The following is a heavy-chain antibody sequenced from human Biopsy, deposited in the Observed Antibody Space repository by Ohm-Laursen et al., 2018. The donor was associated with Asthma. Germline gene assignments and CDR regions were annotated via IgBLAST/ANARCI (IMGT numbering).Heavy chain of an antibody. J-gene: IGHJ3*02. V-gene: IGHV1-3*01. CDR3: ARTYFDFLTGQVHDAFAM. Sequence: SSVKVSCKASGYTFINYAIHWVRQAPGQRPEWMGWINAGNGNTKYSQKFQGRVTITRDTSASTAYMDLSSLRSEDTAVYYCARTYFDFLTGQVHDAFAMWGQGTMVTVSS. CDR1: GYTFINYA. D-gene: IGHD3-9*01. CDR2: INAGNGNT.